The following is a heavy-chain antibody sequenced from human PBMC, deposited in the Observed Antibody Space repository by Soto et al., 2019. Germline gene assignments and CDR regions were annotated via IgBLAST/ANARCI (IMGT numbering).Heavy chain of an antibody. CDR3: AKGWGDY. J-gene: IGHJ4*02. D-gene: IGHD7-27*01. Sequence: EVQLLESGGGLVQPGGSLRLSCAASGFTFSSYTMRWVRQGPGKGLEWVSGISSSGGSTVYADSVKGRFTISRDNFNNTLYLQMNSLRAEDTAVYYCAKGWGDYWGQGSPVTVTS. CDR1: GFTFSSYT. CDR2: ISSSGGST. V-gene: IGHV3-23*01.